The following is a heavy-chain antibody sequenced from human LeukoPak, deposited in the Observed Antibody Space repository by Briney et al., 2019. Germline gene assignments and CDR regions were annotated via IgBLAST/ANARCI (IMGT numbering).Heavy chain of an antibody. D-gene: IGHD5-24*01. CDR2: ISGSGGGT. J-gene: IGHJ4*02. CDR1: GFTFWSYA. Sequence: GGSLSLFCGASGFTFWSYAMMGVRHAPGKGLEGVSGISGSGGGTYYAGSVKGRFTISRDNSKNTLYLQMNSLRAEDTAVYYCAKSSKGMATIPIKYWGQGTLVTVSS. CDR3: AKSSKGMATIPIKY. V-gene: IGHV3-23*01.